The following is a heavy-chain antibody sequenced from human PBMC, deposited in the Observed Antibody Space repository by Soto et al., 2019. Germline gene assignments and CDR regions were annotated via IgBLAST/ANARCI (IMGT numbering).Heavy chain of an antibody. Sequence: PGESLKISCKASGYNFPTYWIGWVRQMPGKGLEWMGIIYPGDSDVRYSPSFQGQVTISADKSISTAYLQWSSLKASDTAIFYCATFGGFLTGFSHTLGVWGQGTTVTVSS. V-gene: IGHV5-51*01. CDR3: ATFGGFLTGFSHTLGV. J-gene: IGHJ6*02. CDR2: IYPGDSDV. CDR1: GYNFPTYW. D-gene: IGHD3-9*01.